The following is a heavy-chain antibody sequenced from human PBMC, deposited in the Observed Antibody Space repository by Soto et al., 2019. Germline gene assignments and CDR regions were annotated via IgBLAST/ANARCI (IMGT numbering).Heavy chain of an antibody. CDR1: GATFNDYT. Sequence: QVQLVQSGAEVKKPGSSVRISCAASGATFNDYTFAWVRRAPGQGLEWMGRVIPLLDASNYAEKFQDRVTITADRSTSTVYMELSGLKSEYSAIYYCASGKSQMTQDRMGFSYYMDVWGKGTTVTVSS. J-gene: IGHJ6*03. CDR2: VIPLLDAS. CDR3: ASGKSQMTQDRMGFSYYMDV. V-gene: IGHV1-69*08. D-gene: IGHD2-15*01.